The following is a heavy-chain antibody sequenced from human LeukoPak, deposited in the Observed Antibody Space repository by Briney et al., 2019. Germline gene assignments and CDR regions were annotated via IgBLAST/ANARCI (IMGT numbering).Heavy chain of an antibody. CDR3: AGVVATTPDAFDI. V-gene: IGHV3-7*01. CDR2: IKKDGSEK. J-gene: IGHJ3*02. Sequence: GGSLRLSCAASSFTFSSSWMTWVRQAPEKGLEWVANIKKDGSEKYYVDSVRGRFTISRDNAKNSLYLQMNSLRVEDTAVYYCAGVVATTPDAFDIWGQGTMVTVSS. D-gene: IGHD5-12*01. CDR1: SFTFSSSW.